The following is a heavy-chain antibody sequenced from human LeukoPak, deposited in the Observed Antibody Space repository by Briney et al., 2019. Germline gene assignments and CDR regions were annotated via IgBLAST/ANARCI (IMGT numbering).Heavy chain of an antibody. D-gene: IGHD1-26*01. J-gene: IGHJ4*02. CDR2: ISSSSSYI. Sequence: GGSLRLSCAASGFTFSSYSMNWVRQAPGKGPEWVSSISSSSSYIYYADSVKGRFTISRDNAKNSLYLQMNSLRAEDTAVYYCARGGPWGELLAPDYWGQGTLVTVSS. CDR1: GFTFSSYS. CDR3: ARGGPWGELLAPDY. V-gene: IGHV3-21*01.